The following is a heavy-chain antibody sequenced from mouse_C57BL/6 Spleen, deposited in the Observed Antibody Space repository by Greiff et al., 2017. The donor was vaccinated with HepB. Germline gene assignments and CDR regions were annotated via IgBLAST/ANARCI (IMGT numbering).Heavy chain of an antibody. J-gene: IGHJ4*01. V-gene: IGHV10-1*01. CDR3: VRQGEGFDYAMDY. CDR1: GFSFNTYA. CDR2: IRSKSNNYAT. Sequence: EVKLVESGGGLVQPKGSLKLSCAASGFSFNTYAMNWVRQAPGKGLEWVARIRSKSNNYATYYADSVKDRFTISRDDSESMLYLQMNNLKTEDTAMYYCVRQGEGFDYAMDYWGQGTSVTVSS.